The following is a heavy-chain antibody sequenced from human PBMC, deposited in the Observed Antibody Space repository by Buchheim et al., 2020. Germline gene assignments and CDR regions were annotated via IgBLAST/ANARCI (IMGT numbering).Heavy chain of an antibody. Sequence: QVQLQESGPGLVKPSQTLSLTCTVSGGSISSGDFYWSWIRQPPGKGLEWIGYINRRGSTSYNPSLKSRVTISVDTSTIQFSLRLSSVTAADTAVYYCARHSYDSSGYYPDYWGQGTL. J-gene: IGHJ4*02. CDR2: INRRGST. D-gene: IGHD3-22*01. V-gene: IGHV4-30-4*01. CDR3: ARHSYDSSGYYPDY. CDR1: GGSISSGDFY.